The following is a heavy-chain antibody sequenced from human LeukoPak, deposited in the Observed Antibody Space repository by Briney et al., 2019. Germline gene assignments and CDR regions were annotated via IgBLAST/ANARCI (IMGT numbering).Heavy chain of an antibody. J-gene: IGHJ4*02. CDR2: IYPGDSDT. CDR3: ARRSGYVWGSANHHTFDY. CDR1: GYSFTSYW. Sequence: GESLKISCKGSGYSFTSYWIVWVRQMPGKGLEWMGIIYPGDSDTRYSPSFQGQVTISADKSISTAYLQWSSLKASDTATYYCARRSGYVWGSANHHTFDYWGQGTLVTVSS. D-gene: IGHD3-16*01. V-gene: IGHV5-51*01.